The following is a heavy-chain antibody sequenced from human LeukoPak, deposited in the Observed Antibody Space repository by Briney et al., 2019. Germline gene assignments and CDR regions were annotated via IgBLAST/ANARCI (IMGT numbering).Heavy chain of an antibody. Sequence: GGSLRLSCAASGFTFSSYEMHWVRQVPGKGLEWVSYISSGGSTIYYADSVKGRFTISRDNAKNSLYLQMNSLRAEDTAVYYCARDTDYGGPFDYWGQGTQVTVSS. V-gene: IGHV3-48*03. D-gene: IGHD4-23*01. CDR3: ARDTDYGGPFDY. J-gene: IGHJ4*02. CDR1: GFTFSSYE. CDR2: ISSGGSTI.